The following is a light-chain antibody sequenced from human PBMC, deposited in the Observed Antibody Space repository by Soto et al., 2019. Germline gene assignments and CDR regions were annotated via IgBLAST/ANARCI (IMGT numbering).Light chain of an antibody. Sequence: DIQMTQSPSSLSSSLGDRVTITCRASQSISSYLNWYQQKPGKAPKLLIYAASSLQSGVPSRFSGSGSGTDCTLTISSLQNEDCATYYCQQSYSTPFTFGPGTKVDIK. V-gene: IGKV1-39*01. CDR2: AAS. CDR1: QSISSY. CDR3: QQSYSTPFT. J-gene: IGKJ3*01.